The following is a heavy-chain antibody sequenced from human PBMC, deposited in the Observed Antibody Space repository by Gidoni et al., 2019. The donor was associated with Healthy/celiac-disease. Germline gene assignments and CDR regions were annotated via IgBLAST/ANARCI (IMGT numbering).Heavy chain of an antibody. D-gene: IGHD4-17*01. J-gene: IGHJ4*02. CDR2: ISSDGSST. CDR1: GFTFSSYW. CDR3: AREGGYGDYSGKSQGY. Sequence: EVQLVESGGGLVQPGGSLRLSCAASGFTFSSYWMHWVRQAPGKGLVWVSRISSDGSSTSYADSVKGRFTMSRDDAKNTLYLQMNSLRAEDTAVYYCAREGGYGDYSGKSQGYWGQGTLVPSPQ. V-gene: IGHV3-74*01.